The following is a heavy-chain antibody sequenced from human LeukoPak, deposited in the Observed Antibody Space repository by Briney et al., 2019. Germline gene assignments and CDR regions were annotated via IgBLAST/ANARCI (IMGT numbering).Heavy chain of an antibody. CDR3: ARIQLWPLHYFDY. CDR2: INHSGDT. J-gene: IGHJ4*02. CDR1: GGSFSDYY. D-gene: IGHD5-18*01. V-gene: IGHV4-34*01. Sequence: SETLSLTSAVSGGSFSDYYWSWIRQPPGKGLEWIGEINHSGDTKYNPSLKSRVTISVDTSKYQFSLKVSSVTAADTAVYYCARIQLWPLHYFDYWGQGTLVTVSS.